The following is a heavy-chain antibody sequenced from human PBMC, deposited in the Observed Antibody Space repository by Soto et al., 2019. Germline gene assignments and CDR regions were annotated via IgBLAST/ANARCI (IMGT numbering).Heavy chain of an antibody. Sequence: QVQLVESGGGVVQPGRTLRLSCAASGCTFSRYGMHWVHQAPGKGLEWVAVISYDGSNKYYADSVKGRFTISRDNSKNTLYLQMNSLRAEDTAVYYCAKEIWSGPMDVWGQGTTVTVSS. CDR3: AKEIWSGPMDV. CDR2: ISYDGSNK. D-gene: IGHD3-3*01. CDR1: GCTFSRYG. J-gene: IGHJ6*02. V-gene: IGHV3-30*18.